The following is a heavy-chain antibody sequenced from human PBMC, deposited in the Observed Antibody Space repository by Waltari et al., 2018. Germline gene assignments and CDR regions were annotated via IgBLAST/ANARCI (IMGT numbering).Heavy chain of an antibody. V-gene: IGHV1-8*01. CDR2: MNPNSGNT. D-gene: IGHD5-12*01. Sequence: QVQLVQSGAEVKKPGASVKVSCKASGYTFTSYDINWARQATVQGLEWMGWMNPNSGNTGYAQTFQGRVTMTRNTSISTAYMELSSLRSEDTAVYYCASSAPSGYDLDYWGQGTLVTVSS. J-gene: IGHJ4*02. CDR1: GYTFTSYD. CDR3: ASSAPSGYDLDY.